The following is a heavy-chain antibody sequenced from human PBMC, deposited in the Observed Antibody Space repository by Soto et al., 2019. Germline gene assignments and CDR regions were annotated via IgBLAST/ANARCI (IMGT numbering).Heavy chain of an antibody. CDR2: RYNDGTYT. V-gene: IGHV3-74*01. CDR1: GFISKRHW. Sequence: GGPLRLAWAASGFISKRHWMHWVHQISGKGLVRFSRRYNDGTYTDYADSVRGRFTFSRDNVKGILYRQMNNLRAEDSGLYYCTRLPRHISTGTGGYWGQGTQVTVFS. CDR3: TRLPRHISTGTGGY. D-gene: IGHD3-10*01. J-gene: IGHJ4*02.